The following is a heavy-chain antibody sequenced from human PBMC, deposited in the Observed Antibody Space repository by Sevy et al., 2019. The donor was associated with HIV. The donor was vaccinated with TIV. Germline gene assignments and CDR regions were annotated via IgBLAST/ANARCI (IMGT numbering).Heavy chain of an antibody. V-gene: IGHV3-23*01. Sequence: GGSLRLSCGASGFTFSNYAMSWVRQAPGKGLEWVSSISGSGDNTYNADSVKGRFTVSRDNSKNTLYLQMNSLRAEDTAVYYWAKDSGDDNYGLFDYWGQGTLVTVSS. CDR2: ISGSGDNT. CDR3: AKDSGDDNYGLFDY. J-gene: IGHJ4*02. CDR1: GFTFSNYA. D-gene: IGHD5-18*01.